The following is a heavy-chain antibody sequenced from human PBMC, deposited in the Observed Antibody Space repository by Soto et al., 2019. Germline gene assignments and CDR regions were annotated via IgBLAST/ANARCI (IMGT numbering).Heavy chain of an antibody. CDR3: AKDDVALYDILTGRGPFDY. CDR1: GFTFSSYA. J-gene: IGHJ4*02. D-gene: IGHD3-9*01. Sequence: PGGSLRLSCAASGFTFSSYAMSWVRQAPGKGLEWVSAISGSGGSTYYADSVKGRFTISRDNSKNTLYLQMNSLRAEDTAVYYCAKDDVALYDILTGRGPFDYWGQGTLVTVSS. CDR2: ISGSGGST. V-gene: IGHV3-23*01.